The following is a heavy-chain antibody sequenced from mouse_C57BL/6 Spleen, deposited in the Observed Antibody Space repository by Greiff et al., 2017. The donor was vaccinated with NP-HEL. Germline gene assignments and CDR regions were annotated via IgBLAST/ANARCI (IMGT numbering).Heavy chain of an antibody. V-gene: IGHV1-69*01. CDR3: ARYGANWHCDY. Sequence: QVQLQQPGAELVMPGASVKLSCKASGYTFTSYWMHWVKQRPGQGLEWIGEIDPSDSYTNYNQKFKGKSTLTVDKSSSTAYMQLSSLTSEDSAVYYCARYGANWHCDYWGQGTTLTVSS. J-gene: IGHJ2*01. CDR1: GYTFTSYW. CDR2: IDPSDSYT. D-gene: IGHD4-1*01.